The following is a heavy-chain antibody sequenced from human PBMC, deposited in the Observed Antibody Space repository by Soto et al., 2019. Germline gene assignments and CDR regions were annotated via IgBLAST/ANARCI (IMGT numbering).Heavy chain of an antibody. CDR3: ARLSCDTAMAFDY. V-gene: IGHV4-39*01. Sequence: SETLSLTRTFSGGSISSSSYYCGWIRQPPGKWLQWIGTIYYSGSTYYTPSLNTRVTISVDTSKNQFSLKLSSVTAADTAVYYCARLSCDTAMAFDYWGQGTLVTVSS. D-gene: IGHD5-18*01. CDR1: GGSISSSSYY. CDR2: IYYSGST. J-gene: IGHJ4*02.